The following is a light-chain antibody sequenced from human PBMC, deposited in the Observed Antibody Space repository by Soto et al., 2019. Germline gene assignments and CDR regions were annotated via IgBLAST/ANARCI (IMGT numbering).Light chain of an antibody. V-gene: IGKV1-5*03. CDR1: QSINNW. CDR2: KAS. CDR3: QQYNNYPWT. J-gene: IGKJ1*01. Sequence: DIQMTQSPSTLSASVGDRVTITCRASQSINNWLAWYQQKPGKAPNLLIYKASSLESGVPSRFSGSGSETEFTLTISSLQPDDFATYYCQQYNNYPWTFGQGTKVEI.